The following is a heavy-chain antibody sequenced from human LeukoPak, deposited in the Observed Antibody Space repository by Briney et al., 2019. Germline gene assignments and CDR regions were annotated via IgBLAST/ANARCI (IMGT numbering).Heavy chain of an antibody. Sequence: ASVKVSCKASGYTFTGYYMHWVRQAPGQGLEWMGWISAYNGNTNYAQKLQGRVTMTTDTSTSTAYMELRSLRSDDTAVYYCARKRDFDYWGQGTLVTVSS. J-gene: IGHJ4*02. V-gene: IGHV1-18*04. CDR2: ISAYNGNT. CDR1: GYTFTGYY. CDR3: ARKRDFDY.